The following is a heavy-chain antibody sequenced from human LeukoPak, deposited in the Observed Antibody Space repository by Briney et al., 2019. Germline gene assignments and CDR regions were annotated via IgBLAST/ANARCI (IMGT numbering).Heavy chain of an antibody. V-gene: IGHV1-18*01. D-gene: IGHD3-9*01. CDR1: GYTFTSYG. Sequence: APVKVSCKASGYTFTSYGINWVRQAPGQGLEWMGWISGYNGNTIYAENLQGRVTMTTDTSTSTAYIELGSLRSDDTAVFYCARFSRFDWLLYFDSWGQGTLVTVSS. J-gene: IGHJ4*02. CDR3: ARFSRFDWLLYFDS. CDR2: ISGYNGNT.